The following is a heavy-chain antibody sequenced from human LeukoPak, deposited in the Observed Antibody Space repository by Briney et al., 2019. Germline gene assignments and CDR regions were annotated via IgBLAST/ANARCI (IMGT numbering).Heavy chain of an antibody. CDR3: ARVSGYFDPYYFDY. Sequence: GGSLRLSCAASGFTFSSYGMHWVRQAPGKGLEWVAVISHDGSNKCYADSVKGRFTISRDNSKNTLYLQMNSLRAEDTAVYYCARVSGYFDPYYFDYWGQGTLVTVSS. J-gene: IGHJ4*02. D-gene: IGHD3-9*01. V-gene: IGHV3-30*03. CDR1: GFTFSSYG. CDR2: ISHDGSNK.